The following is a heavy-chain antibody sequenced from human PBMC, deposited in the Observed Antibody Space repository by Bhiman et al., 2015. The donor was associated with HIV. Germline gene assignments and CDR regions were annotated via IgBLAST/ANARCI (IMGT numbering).Heavy chain of an antibody. V-gene: IGHV3-7*01. CDR2: IKQDGSEK. D-gene: IGHD3-10*01. J-gene: IGHJ4*02. CDR3: ARCPPQYYYGSASPDY. Sequence: EVQLVESGGGLVQPGGSLRLSCAASGFTFSSYWMSWVRQAPGKGLEWVANIKQDGSEKYYVDSVKGRFTISRDNAKNSLYLQMNSLRAEDTAVYYCARCPPQYYYGSASPDYWGQGTLVTVSS. CDR1: GFTFSSYW.